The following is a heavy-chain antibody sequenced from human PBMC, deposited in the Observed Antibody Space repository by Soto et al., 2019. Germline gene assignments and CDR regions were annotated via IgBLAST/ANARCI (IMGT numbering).Heavy chain of an antibody. D-gene: IGHD6-19*01. V-gene: IGHV1-69*13. Sequence: SVNLSCTPSGATFRSSPISWVRQAPGQLLEWMGGIIPIFGTANYAQKFQGRVTITADESTSTAYMELSSLRSEDTAVYYCARSGWYSSGWTNYYFYALDVWGQGTMVTVS. J-gene: IGHJ6*02. CDR1: GATFRSSP. CDR3: ARSGWYSSGWTNYYFYALDV. CDR2: IIPIFGTA.